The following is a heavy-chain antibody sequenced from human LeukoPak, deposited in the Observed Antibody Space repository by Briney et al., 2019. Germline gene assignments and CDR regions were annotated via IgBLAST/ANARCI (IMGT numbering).Heavy chain of an antibody. CDR2: ISHSGSP. CDR1: GGSISSGKW. J-gene: IGHJ4*02. D-gene: IGHD3-10*01. Sequence: SETLSLTCGVSGGSISSGKWWSWVRQPPGKGLEWIGEISHSGSPNYNPSLKSRLTISVDLPKNQFSLDLRSVTAADTAVYYCARAGSGSYYWHARYYFDYWGQGTLVTVSS. V-gene: IGHV4/OR15-8*01. CDR3: ARAGSGSYYWHARYYFDY.